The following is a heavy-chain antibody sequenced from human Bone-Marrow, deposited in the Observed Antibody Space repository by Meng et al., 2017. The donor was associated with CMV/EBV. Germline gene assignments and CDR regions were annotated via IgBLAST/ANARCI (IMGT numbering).Heavy chain of an antibody. D-gene: IGHD3-3*01. V-gene: IGHV1-8*03. CDR2: MNPNSGNT. Sequence: ASVKVSCKASGYTFTSYDINWVRQATGQGLEWMGWMNPNSGNTGYAQKFQGRVTITRNTSISTAYMELSSLRSEDTAVYYCARGTFWVTIFGVVIKNGMAVWGQGTTVTCYS. J-gene: IGHJ6*01. CDR1: GYTFTSYD. CDR3: ARGTFWVTIFGVVIKNGMAV.